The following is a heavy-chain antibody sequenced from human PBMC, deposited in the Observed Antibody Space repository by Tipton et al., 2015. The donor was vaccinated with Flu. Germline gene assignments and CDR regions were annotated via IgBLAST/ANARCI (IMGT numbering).Heavy chain of an antibody. CDR3: ARDLDGGFWSGYYSSSPWVDV. J-gene: IGHJ6*02. CDR2: IYYSGST. V-gene: IGHV4-59*12. D-gene: IGHD3-3*01. Sequence: TLSLTCTVSGGSISSYYWSWIRQPPGKGLEWIGYIYYSGSTNYNPSLKSRVTISVDTSKNQFSLKLSSVTAADTAVYYCARDLDGGFWSGYYSSSPWVDVWGQGTTVTVSS. CDR1: GGSISSYY.